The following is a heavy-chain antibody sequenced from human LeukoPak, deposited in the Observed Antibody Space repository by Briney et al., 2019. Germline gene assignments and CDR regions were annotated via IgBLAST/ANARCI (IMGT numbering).Heavy chain of an antibody. V-gene: IGHV4-39*07. CDR2: IYHSGST. CDR1: GGSISGSSYY. D-gene: IGHD3-10*01. J-gene: IGHJ4*02. CDR3: ATGYNNNYYGRFRFDW. Sequence: SETLSLTCTVSGGSISGSSYYWGWIRQPPGKGLEWIGTIYHSGSTYYNPSLKSRVTISVDTSKNQFSLKLSSMTAADTAVYYCATGYNNNYYGRFRFDWWGQGTLVTVSS.